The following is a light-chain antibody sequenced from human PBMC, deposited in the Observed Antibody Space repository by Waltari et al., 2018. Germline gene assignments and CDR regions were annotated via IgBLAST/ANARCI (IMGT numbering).Light chain of an antibody. CDR3: CSFAGRGTKI. V-gene: IGLV2-23*01. CDR2: EDT. Sequence: QSALTQPASVSGSPGQSITISCSGTNINIGDYNLVSWYQHHPGKAPKLIIYEDTKRPAGVSFRLSGAKSGNTASLTISGLQAEDEADYYCCSFAGRGTKIVGGGTKLTVL. CDR1: NINIGDYNL. J-gene: IGLJ2*01.